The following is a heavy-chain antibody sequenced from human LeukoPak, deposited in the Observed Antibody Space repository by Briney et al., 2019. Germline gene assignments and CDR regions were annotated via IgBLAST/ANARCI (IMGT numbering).Heavy chain of an antibody. V-gene: IGHV3-23*01. J-gene: IGHJ4*02. Sequence: PGGSLRLSCAASGFTFSRYGMSWVRQAPGKGLEWVSGISGSGDNTYYADSVKGRFTISRDNSKNTVYVQMKNLRAEDTAVYYCAKYSWGAVAAPFDYWGQGALVTVSS. CDR1: GFTFSRYG. D-gene: IGHD6-19*01. CDR2: ISGSGDNT. CDR3: AKYSWGAVAAPFDY.